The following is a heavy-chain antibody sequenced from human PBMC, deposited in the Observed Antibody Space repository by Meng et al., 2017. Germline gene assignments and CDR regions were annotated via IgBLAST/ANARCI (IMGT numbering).Heavy chain of an antibody. V-gene: IGHV1-18*01. Sequence: VVQTGAWVEKAGASVKVSCDASAYTLSSDGFSWVRQAPGQGLEWLGWINTYNGKTDYAHKFQDRVTLTTDTFTNTAYMELRSLRSDDTAVYYCATRGNPYLNCWGQGTLVTVSS. CDR2: INTYNGKT. CDR1: AYTLSSDG. J-gene: IGHJ4*02. CDR3: ATRGNPYLNC.